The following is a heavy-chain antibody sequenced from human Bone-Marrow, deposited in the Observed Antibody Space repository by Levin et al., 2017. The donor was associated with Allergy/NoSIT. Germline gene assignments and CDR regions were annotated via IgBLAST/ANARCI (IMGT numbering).Heavy chain of an antibody. CDR2: VYFSGNT. Sequence: SETLSLTCNVSGASISSYYWSWIRQPAGKGLEWVGRVYFSGNTVYNPSLNNRVTMSVDTSKKQFSLKLNSVTAADTALYYCARSFTRGSWYFDFWRPGILVTVSP. D-gene: IGHD3-10*01. CDR3: ARSFTRGSWYFDF. V-gene: IGHV4-4*07. J-gene: IGHJ4*02. CDR1: GASISSYY.